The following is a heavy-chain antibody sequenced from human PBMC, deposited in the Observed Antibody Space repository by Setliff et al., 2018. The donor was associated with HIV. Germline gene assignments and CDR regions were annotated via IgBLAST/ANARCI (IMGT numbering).Heavy chain of an antibody. D-gene: IGHD4-17*01. CDR1: GFTFSTYW. CDR3: ARNYGDYRGYFDY. Sequence: GESLRLSCAASGFTFSTYWMTWVRQATGKGLEWVATIKQDGSEKYYVDSVKGRFTISRDNSKSTLYLQMNSLRAEDTAVYYCARNYGDYRGYFDYWGQGTLVTVSS. CDR2: IKQDGSEK. J-gene: IGHJ4*02. V-gene: IGHV3-7*01.